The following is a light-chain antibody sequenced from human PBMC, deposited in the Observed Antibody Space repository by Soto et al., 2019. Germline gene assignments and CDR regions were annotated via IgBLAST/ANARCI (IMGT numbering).Light chain of an antibody. J-gene: IGLJ1*01. CDR2: DVT. Sequence: QSALTQPASVSGAAGQAITISCTGTSSDVGGYNYVSWYQHHPGKAPKLIIYDVTNRPSGVSNPFSGSKSGNTASLTISGLQPEDEADYYCSSYTTSNTRQIVFGTGTQLTVL. V-gene: IGLV2-14*03. CDR3: SSYTTSNTRQIV. CDR1: SSDVGGYNY.